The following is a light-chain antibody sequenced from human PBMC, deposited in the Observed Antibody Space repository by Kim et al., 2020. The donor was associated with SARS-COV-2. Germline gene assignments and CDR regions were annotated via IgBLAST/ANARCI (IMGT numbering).Light chain of an antibody. J-gene: IGKJ4*01. Sequence: EIVLTQSPATLSLSPGERATLSCRASQSVSSYLAWYQQKPGQAPSLLIYDASNRATGIPARFSGSGSGTDFTLTISSLEPEDFAVYYCQQRSNWPLNFGGGTKVDIK. CDR2: DAS. CDR3: QQRSNWPLN. CDR1: QSVSSY. V-gene: IGKV3-11*01.